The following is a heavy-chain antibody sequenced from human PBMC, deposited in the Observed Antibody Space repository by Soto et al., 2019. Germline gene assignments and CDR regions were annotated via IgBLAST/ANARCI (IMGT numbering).Heavy chain of an antibody. CDR3: ARAAGGFVVPAAIDY. Sequence: EVQLVESGGGLVQPGGSLRLSCAASGFTFSSYEMNWVRQAPGKGPEWVSYISSSGSTIYYADSVKGRFTISRDNAKNSLYLQMNSLRAEDTAVYYCARAAGGFVVPAAIDYWGQGTLVTVSS. V-gene: IGHV3-48*03. D-gene: IGHD2-2*01. J-gene: IGHJ4*02. CDR2: ISSSGSTI. CDR1: GFTFSSYE.